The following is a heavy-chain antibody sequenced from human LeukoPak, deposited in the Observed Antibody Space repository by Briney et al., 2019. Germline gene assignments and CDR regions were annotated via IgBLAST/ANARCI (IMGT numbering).Heavy chain of an antibody. Sequence: GGSLRLSCAASGFTFSSYSMNWVRQAPGKGLEWVSSISSSSSYIYYADSVKGRFTISRDNAKNSLYLQMNSLRAEDTAVYYCARVPLDGYYYGSGITYYFDYWGQGTLVTVSS. J-gene: IGHJ4*02. CDR2: ISSSSSYI. V-gene: IGHV3-21*01. CDR1: GFTFSSYS. CDR3: ARVPLDGYYYGSGITYYFDY. D-gene: IGHD3-10*01.